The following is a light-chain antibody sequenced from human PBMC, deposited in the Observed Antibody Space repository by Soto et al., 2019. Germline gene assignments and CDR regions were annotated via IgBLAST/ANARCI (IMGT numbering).Light chain of an antibody. Sequence: QSVLIQTPSASGTPGQRVIISCSGSSSNFGGNTANWYQQFPGTAPKVLIYSNNQRPSGVPDRFSGSKSGTSASLAISGLQSEDEADYYCAARDDSLNGWVFGGGTQLTVL. CDR3: AARDDSLNGWV. CDR2: SNN. CDR1: SSNFGGNT. V-gene: IGLV1-44*01. J-gene: IGLJ3*02.